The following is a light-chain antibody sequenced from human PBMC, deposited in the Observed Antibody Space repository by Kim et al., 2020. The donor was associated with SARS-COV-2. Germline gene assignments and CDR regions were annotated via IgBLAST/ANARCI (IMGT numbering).Light chain of an antibody. Sequence: VSPGERATLSCRASQSVSTNLAWYQRKPGQGPILLISGASTRATGVPGRFSGSGSGTEFTLTIRGLQSEDFAIYYCQQYHNWPITFGQGTRLEIK. CDR3: QQYHNWPIT. J-gene: IGKJ5*01. CDR2: GAS. V-gene: IGKV3-15*01. CDR1: QSVSTN.